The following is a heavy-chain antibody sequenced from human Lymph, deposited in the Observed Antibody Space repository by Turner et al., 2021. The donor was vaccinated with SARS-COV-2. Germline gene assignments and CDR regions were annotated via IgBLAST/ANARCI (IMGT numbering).Heavy chain of an antibody. CDR2: ISGNNDNT. D-gene: IGHD3-9*01. V-gene: IGHV1-18*01. CDR1: GYTFTNSG. CDR3: ARSNFDWLFSPDWFDP. Sequence: QVPLVQSGAEVKKPGASVKVSCKASGYTFTNSGISWVRQAPGEGLEWMGWISGNNDNTNYAQKLQGRVTMTTDTSTSTAYMELRSLRSDDTAVYYCARSNFDWLFSPDWFDPWGQGTLVIVSS. J-gene: IGHJ5*02.